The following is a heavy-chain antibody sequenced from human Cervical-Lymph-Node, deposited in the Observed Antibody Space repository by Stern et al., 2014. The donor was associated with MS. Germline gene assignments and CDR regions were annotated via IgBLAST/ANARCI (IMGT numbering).Heavy chain of an antibody. J-gene: IGHJ3*01. CDR1: GGSINSGNYY. Sequence: QVQLQESGPGLVKPSQTLSLTCTVSGGSINSGNYYWTWIRPPAGKGLDWIGRIYSSGTTKYNPSLESRVTITSATSKNQFFLNLTSVTAADTAVYFCARELRAARFSDDSFDVWGHGTLVTVSS. CDR2: IYSSGTT. CDR3: ARELRAARFSDDSFDV. D-gene: IGHD6-6*01. V-gene: IGHV4-61*02.